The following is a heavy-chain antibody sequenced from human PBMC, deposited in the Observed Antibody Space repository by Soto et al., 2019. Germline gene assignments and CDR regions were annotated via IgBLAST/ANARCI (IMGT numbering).Heavy chain of an antibody. CDR1: GDSITSGVYY. J-gene: IGHJ4*02. V-gene: IGHV4-39*01. CDR2: VFYTGFT. D-gene: IGHD1-20*01. Sequence: SETLSLTCTVSGDSITSGVYYLAWLRQSPGKGPEWIGSVFYTGFTSYNPSLESRVSVSVDTSKSQFSLKLSAVTAADTAVYYCATSQKGYNWNYFDHWGQGALVTVSS. CDR3: ATSQKGYNWNYFDH.